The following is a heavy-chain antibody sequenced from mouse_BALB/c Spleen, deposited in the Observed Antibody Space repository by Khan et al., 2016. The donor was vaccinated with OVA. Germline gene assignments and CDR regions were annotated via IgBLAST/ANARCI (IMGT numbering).Heavy chain of an antibody. D-gene: IGHD1-1*02. CDR3: TRGGRGTRFAY. CDR2: ISPYNGHA. CDR1: GYTFTDFT. J-gene: IGHJ3*01. Sequence: QVRLQQSGAELVRPGVSVKISCKGSGYTFTDFTMHWVRQSHAMSLVWIGVISPYNGHATYNQEFKDKATLTVDKSSTTAYLELASLTSEDSAIFDSTRGGRGTRFAYWGQGTLVTVSA. V-gene: IGHV1S137*01.